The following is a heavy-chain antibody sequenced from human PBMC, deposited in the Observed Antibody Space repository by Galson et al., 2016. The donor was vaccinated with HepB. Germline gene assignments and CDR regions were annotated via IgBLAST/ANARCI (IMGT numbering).Heavy chain of an antibody. CDR2: IRGSGIPT. D-gene: IGHD2-15*01. V-gene: IGHV3-23*01. Sequence: SLRLSCAASGFTLSNYAMSWVRQAPGKGLEWVSDIRGSGIPTYYADSVKGRFTISGDNSKKTVYLQMSSLRAEDTAVYYCARLFGGYIDYWGQGTLVTVSS. CDR1: GFTLSNYA. CDR3: ARLFGGYIDY. J-gene: IGHJ4*02.